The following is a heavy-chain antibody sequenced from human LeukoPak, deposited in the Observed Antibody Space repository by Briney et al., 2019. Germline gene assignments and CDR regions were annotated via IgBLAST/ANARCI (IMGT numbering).Heavy chain of an antibody. CDR3: ARAPRTGPYYFDS. CDR2: IYYSGST. J-gene: IGHJ4*02. CDR1: GVSISSYY. D-gene: IGHD3-10*01. Sequence: SETLSLTCTVSGVSISSYYWSWIRQPPGKGLEWIGYIYYSGSTNSNPSLNSRVTISVDTSKNHFSLKLSSVTAADTAVYYCARAPRTGPYYFDSWGQGTLVTVSS. V-gene: IGHV4-59*13.